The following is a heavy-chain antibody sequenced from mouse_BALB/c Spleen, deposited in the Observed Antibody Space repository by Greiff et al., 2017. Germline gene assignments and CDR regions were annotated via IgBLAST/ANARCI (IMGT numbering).Heavy chain of an antibody. Sequence: VQLQQSGPELVKPGASVKISCKASGYTFTDYNMHWVKQSHGKSLEWIGYIYPYNGGTGYNQKFKSKATLTVDNSSSTAYMELRSLTSEDSAVYYCARSGYYRFPRAMDYWGQGTSVTVSS. CDR3: ARSGYYRFPRAMDY. D-gene: IGHD2-14*01. J-gene: IGHJ4*01. CDR1: GYTFTDYN. V-gene: IGHV1S29*02. CDR2: IYPYNGGT.